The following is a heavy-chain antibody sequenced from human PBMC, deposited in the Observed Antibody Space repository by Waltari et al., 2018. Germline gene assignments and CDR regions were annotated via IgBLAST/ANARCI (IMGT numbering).Heavy chain of an antibody. V-gene: IGHV3-21*01. D-gene: IGHD3-16*01. CDR2: VSSTSSYI. CDR1: GFTFNTYT. Sequence: EVQLVESGGGLVKPGGSLRLSCAASGFTFNTYTMNWVRQAPGKGLGWISSVSSTSSYIYYSDAVRGRFTISRDNARNSLYLQMSSLRAEDTAVYYCARDRISNSYYYYYSMDVWGQGTTVTVSS. J-gene: IGHJ6*02. CDR3: ARDRISNSYYYYYSMDV.